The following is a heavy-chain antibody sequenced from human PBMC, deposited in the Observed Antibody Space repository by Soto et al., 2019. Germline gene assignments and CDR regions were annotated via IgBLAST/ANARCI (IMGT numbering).Heavy chain of an antibody. V-gene: IGHV4-59*01. J-gene: IGHJ4*02. CDR1: GASLSHFF. Sequence: SETLSLTCSVSGASLSHFFWHWIRQPPGKGLEWIASFYYSGSTKYNPSLKSRVTISVDTSKNQFSLKLSSVTAADTAVYYCASLYYYGSGSYFHYWGQGTLVTVSS. CDR2: FYYSGST. D-gene: IGHD3-10*01. CDR3: ASLYYYGSGSYFHY.